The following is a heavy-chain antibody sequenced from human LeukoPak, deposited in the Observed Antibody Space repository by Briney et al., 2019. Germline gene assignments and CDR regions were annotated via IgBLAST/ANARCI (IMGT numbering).Heavy chain of an antibody. CDR3: ARERRYYYDSSGYYYRERAFDI. J-gene: IGHJ3*02. D-gene: IGHD3-22*01. Sequence: SETLSLTCTVSGDSISSSNSYWGWIRQPPGKGLEWIGSIYYSGSTYYNPSLKSRVTISVDTSKNQFSLKLSSVTAADTAVYYCARERRYYYDSSGYYYRERAFDIWGQGTMVTVSS. V-gene: IGHV4-39*07. CDR1: GDSISSSNSY. CDR2: IYYSGST.